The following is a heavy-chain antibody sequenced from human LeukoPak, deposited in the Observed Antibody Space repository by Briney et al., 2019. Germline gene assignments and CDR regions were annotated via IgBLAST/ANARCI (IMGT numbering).Heavy chain of an antibody. V-gene: IGHV1-2*02. J-gene: IGHJ4*02. CDR1: GYTFTGYY. Sequence: ASVKVSCKASGYTFTGYYMHWVRQAPGHRLEWMGWINPNSGGTNYAQMLQGRVTMTTDTSTSTAYLDLRSLRPDDTAVYFCARDGYGSYFDFWGQGTLVTVSS. CDR3: ARDGYGSYFDF. CDR2: INPNSGGT. D-gene: IGHD5-18*01.